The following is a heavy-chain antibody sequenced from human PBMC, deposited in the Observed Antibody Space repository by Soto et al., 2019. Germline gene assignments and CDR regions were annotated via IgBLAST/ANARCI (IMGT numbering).Heavy chain of an antibody. CDR2: ISGSGGST. D-gene: IGHD2-15*01. J-gene: IGHJ4*02. Sequence: GGSLRLSCAASGFTFSSYAMSWVRQAPGKGLEWVSAISGSGGSTYYADSVKGRFTISRDNSKNTLYLQMNSLRAEDTAVYYCAKDLLSPDCSGGSCYLGSFDYWGQGTLVTVSS. V-gene: IGHV3-23*01. CDR1: GFTFSSYA. CDR3: AKDLLSPDCSGGSCYLGSFDY.